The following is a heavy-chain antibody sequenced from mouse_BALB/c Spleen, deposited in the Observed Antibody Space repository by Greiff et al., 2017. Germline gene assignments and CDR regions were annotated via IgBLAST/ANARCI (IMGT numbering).Heavy chain of an antibody. CDR1: GFTFSSFG. CDR2: ISSGSSTI. Sequence: EVNVVESGGGLVQPGGSRKLSCAASGFTFSSFGMHWVRQAPEKGLEWVAYISSGSSTIYYADTVKGRFTISRDNPKNTLFLQMTSLRSEDTAMYYCARGLPGFAYWGQGTLVTVSA. CDR3: ARGLPGFAY. J-gene: IGHJ3*01. V-gene: IGHV5-17*02.